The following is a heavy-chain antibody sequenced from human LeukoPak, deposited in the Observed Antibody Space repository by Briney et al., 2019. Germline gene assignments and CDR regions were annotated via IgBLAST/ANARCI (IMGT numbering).Heavy chain of an antibody. CDR3: VRDGVEAPPFDY. J-gene: IGHJ4*02. V-gene: IGHV3-74*01. CDR1: GFTFSNHW. CDR2: IKGDGSSI. Sequence: GGSLRLSCVASGFTFSNHWMHWVRQNPGKGLVWVSRIKGDGSSISHADSVTGRFTISRDNAKNTPYLQMNNLRAEDTGVYYCVRDGVEAPPFDYWGEGILVTVSS. D-gene: IGHD3-3*01.